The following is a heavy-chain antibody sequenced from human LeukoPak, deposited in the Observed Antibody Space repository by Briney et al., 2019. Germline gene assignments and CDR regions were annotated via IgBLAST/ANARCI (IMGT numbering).Heavy chain of an antibody. V-gene: IGHV4-34*01. Sequence: SETLSLTCAVYGGSFGDYYWSWIRQPPGKGLEWIGEINHSGRTNYNPSLKSRVNISVDTSQNPFSLNLGSLTAADTAVYFCASSARLGYLGRGTLVTVSS. CDR1: GGSFGDYY. CDR2: INHSGRT. D-gene: IGHD5-18*01. CDR3: ASSARLGY. J-gene: IGHJ4*02.